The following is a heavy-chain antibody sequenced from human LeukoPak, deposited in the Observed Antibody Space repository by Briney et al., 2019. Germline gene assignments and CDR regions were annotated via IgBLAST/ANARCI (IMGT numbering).Heavy chain of an antibody. J-gene: IGHJ4*02. D-gene: IGHD2-2*01. V-gene: IGHV3-7*01. CDR3: AREYCSGTSCYGYFDY. CDR1: GFTFRSYS. CDR2: IKQDGSQI. Sequence: GSLRLSCAASGFTFRSYSMSWVRRAPGKGLEWVANIKQDGSQIFYVDSVKGRFTISRDTAKNSLSLQMNSLRAEDTAVYYCAREYCSGTSCYGYFDYWGQGTLVTVSS.